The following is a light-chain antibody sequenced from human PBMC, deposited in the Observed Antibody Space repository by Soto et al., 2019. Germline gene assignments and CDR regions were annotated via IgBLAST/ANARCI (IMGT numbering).Light chain of an antibody. V-gene: IGLV2-11*01. CDR3: CSFAGTYTVL. J-gene: IGLJ2*01. Sequence: QSVLTQPRSVSGSPGQSVTLSCSGTGSDVGGYDFVSWYQQHPGKAPKHMIYDVSKRPSGVPDRYSGSKSGNTASLTISGLQAEDEADYYCCSFAGTYTVLFGGGTKLTVL. CDR1: GSDVGGYDF. CDR2: DVS.